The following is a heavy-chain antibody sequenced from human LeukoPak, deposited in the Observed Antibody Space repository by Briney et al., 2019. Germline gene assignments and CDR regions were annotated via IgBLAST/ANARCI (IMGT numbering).Heavy chain of an antibody. CDR1: GYTFTSYG. CDR2: IIPIFGTA. J-gene: IGHJ6*02. CDR3: ARARNYDFWSCLYYYYGMDV. D-gene: IGHD3-3*01. V-gene: IGHV1-69*13. Sequence: GASVKVSCKASGYTFTSYGISWVRQAPGQGLEWMGGIIPIFGTANYAQKFQGRVTVTADESTSTAYMELSSLRSEDTAVYYCARARNYDFWSCLYYYYGMDVWGQGTTVTVSS.